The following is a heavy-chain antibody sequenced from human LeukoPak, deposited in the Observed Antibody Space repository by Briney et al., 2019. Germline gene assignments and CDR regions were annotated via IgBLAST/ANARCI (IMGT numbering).Heavy chain of an antibody. D-gene: IGHD7-27*01. J-gene: IGHJ4*02. CDR2: ITSSGGII. CDR1: GFTFSSHE. CDR3: AVTGGIDH. V-gene: IGHV3-48*03. Sequence: GGSLRLSCAASGFTFSSHEMSWIRQAPGKGLDWVSYITSSGGIINYADSVKGRFTISRDNAKNSLYLQMNSLRAEDTGVYYCAVTGGIDHWGQGTLVTVSS.